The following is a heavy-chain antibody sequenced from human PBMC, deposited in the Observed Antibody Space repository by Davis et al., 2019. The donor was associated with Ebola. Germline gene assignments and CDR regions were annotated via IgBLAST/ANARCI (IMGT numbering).Heavy chain of an antibody. Sequence: HPQIPSLTRAISGDRVSPAGWNWIRPSPSKGLEWLGRTYYSSKWYNDYAVSVKSRITINPDTSKNQFSLQLNSVTPEDTALYYCAKGWLRGGMDVWGEGTTVTV. V-gene: IGHV6-1*01. CDR1: GDRVSPAG. D-gene: IGHD5-18*01. J-gene: IGHJ6*02. CDR3: AKGWLRGGMDV. CDR2: TYYSSKWYN.